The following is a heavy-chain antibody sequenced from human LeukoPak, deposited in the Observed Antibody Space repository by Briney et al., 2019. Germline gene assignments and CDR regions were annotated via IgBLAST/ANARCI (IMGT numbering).Heavy chain of an antibody. Sequence: GGSLRLSCAASGFTFSSYAMSWVRQAPGKGLEWVAVISYDGSNKCYADSVKGRFTISRDNSKNTLYLQMNSLRAEDTAVYYCARDRDFYCSGGSCYSPLHFDYWGQGTLVTVSS. D-gene: IGHD2-15*01. CDR3: ARDRDFYCSGGSCYSPLHFDY. CDR1: GFTFSSYA. V-gene: IGHV3-30*04. CDR2: ISYDGSNK. J-gene: IGHJ4*02.